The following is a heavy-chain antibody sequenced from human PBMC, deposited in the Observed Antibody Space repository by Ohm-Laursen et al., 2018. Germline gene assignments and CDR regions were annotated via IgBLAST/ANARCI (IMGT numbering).Heavy chain of an antibody. D-gene: IGHD3-22*01. Sequence: SETLSLTCIVSSVSISSYYWTWIRQPPGKGLEWIGYIYYSGSTNYSPSLRSRVTISLDTSKNQFSLKLSSVTAADAAVYYCARELAYYDSSGLDAFDIWGQGTTVTVSS. CDR2: IYYSGST. V-gene: IGHV4-59*01. CDR1: SVSISSYY. J-gene: IGHJ3*02. CDR3: ARELAYYDSSGLDAFDI.